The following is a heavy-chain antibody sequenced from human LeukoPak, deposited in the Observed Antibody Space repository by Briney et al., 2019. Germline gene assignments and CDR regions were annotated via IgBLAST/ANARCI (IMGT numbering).Heavy chain of an antibody. J-gene: IGHJ4*02. D-gene: IGHD2-15*01. Sequence: PGGSLRLSCAASGFTFSSYAMSWVRQAPGKGLEWVSAISGSGGSTYYADSVKGRFTISRDNSKNTLYLQMNSLRAEDTAVYYCARSVVAALHRRLQHKYYFDYWGQGTLVTVSS. CDR1: GFTFSSYA. V-gene: IGHV3-23*01. CDR3: ARSVVAALHRRLQHKYYFDY. CDR2: ISGSGGST.